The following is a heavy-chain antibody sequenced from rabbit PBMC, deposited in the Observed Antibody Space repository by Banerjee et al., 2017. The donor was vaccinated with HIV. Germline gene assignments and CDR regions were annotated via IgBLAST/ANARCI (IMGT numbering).Heavy chain of an antibody. CDR3: ATDRYAGSTYPYYFNL. J-gene: IGHJ4*01. CDR1: GFTLSSTYY. D-gene: IGHD8-1*01. V-gene: IGHV1S45*01. CDR2: IYAGGSDST. Sequence: QEQLEESGGDLVKPEGSLTLTCKASGFTLSSTYYMCWVRQAPGKGLELIACIYAGGSDSTYYASWAKGRFTISKTSSTTVTLQMTSLTAADTATYFCATDRYAGSTYPYYFNLWGPGTLVTVS.